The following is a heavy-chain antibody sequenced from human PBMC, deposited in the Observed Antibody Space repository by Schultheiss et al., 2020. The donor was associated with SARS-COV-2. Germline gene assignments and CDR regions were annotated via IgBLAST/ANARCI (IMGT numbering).Heavy chain of an antibody. Sequence: GESLKISCAASGFTFSSYAMSWVRQAPGKGLEWVSALSGSGGSTYYADSVKGRFTISRDNSKNTLYLQMNSLRAEDTAVYYCARGAGSSGWYPPYYYYGMDVWGQGTTVTVSS. CDR2: LSGSGGST. V-gene: IGHV3-23*01. CDR1: GFTFSSYA. D-gene: IGHD6-19*01. J-gene: IGHJ6*02. CDR3: ARGAGSSGWYPPYYYYGMDV.